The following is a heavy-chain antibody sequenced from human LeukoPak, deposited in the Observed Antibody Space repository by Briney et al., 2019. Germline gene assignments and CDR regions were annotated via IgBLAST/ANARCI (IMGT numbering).Heavy chain of an antibody. CDR2: ISYDGSNK. CDR3: GKPYDFWSLDAFDI. V-gene: IGHV3-30*18. J-gene: IGHJ3*02. D-gene: IGHD3-3*01. Sequence: PGGSLRLSCAASGFTFSSYGMHWVRQAPGKGLEWVAVISYDGSNKYYADSVKGRFTISRDNSKNTLYLQMNSLRAEDTAVYYCGKPYDFWSLDAFDIWGQGTMVTVSS. CDR1: GFTFSSYG.